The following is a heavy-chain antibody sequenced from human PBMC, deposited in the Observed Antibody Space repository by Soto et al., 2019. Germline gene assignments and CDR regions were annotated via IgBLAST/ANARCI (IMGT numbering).Heavy chain of an antibody. CDR2: IYYSGKT. Sequence: SESLSLTCALSGASITSTAYFWAWIRQPPGKGLECLRSIYYSGKTHYNPSLKRRVNISVDSSNNQFSLQMTSVTAADTAVYYCAKNLTTTGRFDXWGHGTLVPVSX. J-gene: IGHJ4*01. D-gene: IGHD1-1*01. V-gene: IGHV4-39*01. CDR1: GASITSTAYF. CDR3: AKNLTTTGRFDX.